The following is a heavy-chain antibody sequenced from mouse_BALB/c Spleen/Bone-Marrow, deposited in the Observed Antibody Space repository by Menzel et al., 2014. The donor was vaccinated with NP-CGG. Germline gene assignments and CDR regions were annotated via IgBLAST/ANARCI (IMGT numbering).Heavy chain of an antibody. CDR2: IWSGGST. CDR3: ARGYSLFFDY. D-gene: IGHD2-3*01. J-gene: IGHJ2*01. Sequence: QVQLQQSGPGLVQPPQSLSITCTVSGFSLTSYGVHWVRQSPGKGPEWLGVIWSGGSTDYNAAFISRLSISKDNSKSQVFFKMNSLQANDTAIYYCARGYSLFFDYWGQGTTLTVSS. CDR1: GFSLTSYG. V-gene: IGHV2-2*02.